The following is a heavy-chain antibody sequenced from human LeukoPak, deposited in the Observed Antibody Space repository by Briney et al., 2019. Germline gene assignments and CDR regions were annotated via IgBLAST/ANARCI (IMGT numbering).Heavy chain of an antibody. V-gene: IGHV4-59*01. Sequence: SETLSLTCTVSGGSISSYYWSWIRQPPGKGLEWIGYIYYSGTTNYNPSLKSRVTISVDTSKNQFSLKLSSVTAADTAVYYCARDRSPGGSSWDWGQGTLVTVSS. D-gene: IGHD6-13*01. CDR2: IYYSGTT. CDR3: ARDRSPGGSSWD. J-gene: IGHJ4*02. CDR1: GGSISSYY.